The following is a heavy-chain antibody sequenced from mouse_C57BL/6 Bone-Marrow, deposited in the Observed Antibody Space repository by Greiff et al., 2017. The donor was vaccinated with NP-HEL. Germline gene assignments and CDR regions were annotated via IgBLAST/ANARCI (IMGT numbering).Heavy chain of an antibody. CDR3: ARSGDYDRDYYAMDD. CDR2: IDPGDGDT. J-gene: IGHJ4*01. D-gene: IGHD2-4*01. V-gene: IGHV14-4*01. Sequence: VQLQQSGAELVRPGASVKLSCTASGFNIKDDYMHWVKQRPEQGLEWIGWIDPGDGDTNYNGKFKGKATLTADKSSSTAYMQLSSLTSEDSAVYFCARSGDYDRDYYAMDDWGQGTSVTVSS. CDR1: GFNIKDDY.